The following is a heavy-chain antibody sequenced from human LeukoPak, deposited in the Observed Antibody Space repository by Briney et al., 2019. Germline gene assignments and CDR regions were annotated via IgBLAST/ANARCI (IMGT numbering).Heavy chain of an antibody. V-gene: IGHV4-59*01. D-gene: IGHD2-15*01. CDR2: INYCGST. J-gene: IGHJ4*02. CDR3: ARVRVSGGSHPWYFDY. Sequence: SETLSLTCTVFRGPISRYYCNLIRQPPGQGAGRVGYINYCGSTNSYPSLKSRVNISVDTSKNQISLKLSSVTAADTAVYFCARVRVSGGSHPWYFDYWGQGTLVTVSS. CDR1: RGPISRYY.